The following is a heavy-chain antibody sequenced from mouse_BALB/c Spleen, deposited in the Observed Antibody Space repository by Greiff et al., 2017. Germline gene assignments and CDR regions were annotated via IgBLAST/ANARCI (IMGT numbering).Heavy chain of an antibody. CDR3: AREGRDDGYYYAMDY. J-gene: IGHJ4*01. CDR2: ISYDGSN. CDR1: GYSITSGYY. D-gene: IGHD2-3*01. Sequence: EVKLVESGPGLVKPSQSLSLTCSVTGYSITSGYYWNWIRQFPGNKLEWMGYISYDGSNNYNPSLKNRISITRDTSKNQFFLKLNSVTTEDTATYYCAREGRDDGYYYAMDYWGQGTSVTVSS. V-gene: IGHV3-6*02.